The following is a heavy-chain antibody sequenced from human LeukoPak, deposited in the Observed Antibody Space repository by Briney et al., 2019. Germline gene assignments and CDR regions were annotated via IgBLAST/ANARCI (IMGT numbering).Heavy chain of an antibody. D-gene: IGHD1-1*01. J-gene: IGHJ6*02. CDR2: ISYDGSNK. CDR1: GFTFSSYA. V-gene: IGHV3-30*04. Sequence: GGSLRLSCAASGFTFSSYAMHWVRQAPGKGLEWVAVISYDGSNKYYADSVKGRFTISRDNSKNTLYLQMNSLRAEDTAVYYCARDRRLYNWNDLAYYYYGIDVWGQGTTVTVSS. CDR3: ARDRRLYNWNDLAYYYYGIDV.